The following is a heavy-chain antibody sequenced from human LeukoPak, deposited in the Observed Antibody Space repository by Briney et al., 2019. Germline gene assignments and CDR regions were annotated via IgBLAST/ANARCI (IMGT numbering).Heavy chain of an antibody. V-gene: IGHV4-34*01. CDR2: INHSGST. Sequence: SETLSLTCAVYGGSFSGYYWSWIRQPPGKGLEWIGEINHSGSTNYNPSLKSRVTISVDTPKNQFSLKLSSVTAADTAVYYCARDGVAGTGDVWGQGTTVTVSS. D-gene: IGHD6-19*01. CDR1: GGSFSGYY. CDR3: ARDGVAGTGDV. J-gene: IGHJ6*02.